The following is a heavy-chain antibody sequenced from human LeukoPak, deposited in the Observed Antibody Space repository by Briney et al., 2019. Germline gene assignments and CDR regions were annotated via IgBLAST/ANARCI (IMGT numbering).Heavy chain of an antibody. J-gene: IGHJ5*02. V-gene: IGHV4-34*01. CDR2: INHSGST. D-gene: IGHD2-2*02. Sequence: SETLSLTCTVSGGSISTYYWSWIRRPPGKGLEWIGEINHSGSTSYNPSLKSRVTISVDTSKNQFSLKLSSVTAADTAVYYCARGGVVPAAIRWFDPWGQGTLVTVSS. CDR1: GGSISTYY. CDR3: ARGGVVPAAIRWFDP.